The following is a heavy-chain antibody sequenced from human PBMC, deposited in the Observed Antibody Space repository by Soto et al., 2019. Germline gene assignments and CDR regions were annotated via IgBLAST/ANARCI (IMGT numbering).Heavy chain of an antibody. CDR2: IYYDEST. CDR3: GKVLIGATRHTDVDS. Sequence: SETLSLTCTVSGVSLNSGHYYWVWVRQSPGKGLAWIASIYYDESTYYNPSLKSRVTISTDKPKNQFSLTLKSVTAADTAVYYCGKVLIGATRHTDVDSWGQGALVTVSS. V-gene: IGHV4-39*01. D-gene: IGHD2-15*01. CDR1: GVSLNSGHYY. J-gene: IGHJ4*02.